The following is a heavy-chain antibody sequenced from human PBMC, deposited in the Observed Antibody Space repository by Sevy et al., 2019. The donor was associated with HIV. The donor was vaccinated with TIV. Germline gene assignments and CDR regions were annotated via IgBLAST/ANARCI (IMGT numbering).Heavy chain of an antibody. Sequence: ASVKVSCRTSGYTFTHYRLNWVRQAPGQGLKWMGWITTYNGYTYYAQQLQGRVTITRDTSTTTTYMELRSLTSDDTAIYFCARGDYAWDYWGQGTLVTVSS. V-gene: IGHV1-18*01. CDR2: ITTYNGYT. CDR1: GYTFTHYR. CDR3: ARGDYAWDY. J-gene: IGHJ4*02. D-gene: IGHD4-17*01.